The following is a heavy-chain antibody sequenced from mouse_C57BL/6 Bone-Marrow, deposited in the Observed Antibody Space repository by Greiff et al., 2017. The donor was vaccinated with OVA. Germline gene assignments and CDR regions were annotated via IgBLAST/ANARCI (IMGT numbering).Heavy chain of an antibody. CDR1: GFSLTSYG. D-gene: IGHD1-1*01. Sequence: VQLQQSGPGLVQPSQSLSITCTVSGFSLTSYGVHWVRQSPGKGLEWLGVIWSGGSTDSNAAFISRLSISKDNSKSQVFFKMNSLQADDTAIYYCAVQVITTVVQVFYYAMDYWGKGTSVTVSS. V-gene: IGHV2-2*01. CDR2: IWSGGST. J-gene: IGHJ4*01. CDR3: AVQVITTVVQVFYYAMDY.